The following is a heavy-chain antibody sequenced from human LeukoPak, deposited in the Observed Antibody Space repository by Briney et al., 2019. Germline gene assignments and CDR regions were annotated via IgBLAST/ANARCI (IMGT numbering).Heavy chain of an antibody. J-gene: IGHJ3*02. CDR1: GFTFGDYA. CDR2: IRSKAYGGTT. V-gene: IGHV3-49*04. Sequence: GGSLRLSCTASGFTFGDYAMSWVRQAPGKGLEWVGFIRSKAYGGTTEYAASVKGRFTISRDDSKSIAYLQMNSLKTEDTAVYYCTRVNRDAFDIWGQGTMVTVPS. CDR3: TRVNRDAFDI.